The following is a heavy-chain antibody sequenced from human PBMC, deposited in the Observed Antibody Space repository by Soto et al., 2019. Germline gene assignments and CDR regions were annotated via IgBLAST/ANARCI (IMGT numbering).Heavy chain of an antibody. J-gene: IGHJ6*02. V-gene: IGHV3-48*03. CDR1: GFTFSSYE. CDR3: ARDLLGLTGYFDDYYYYGMDV. D-gene: IGHD3-9*01. Sequence: EVQLVESGGGLVQPGGSLRLSCAASGFTFSSYEMNWVRQAPGKGLEWVSYISSSGSTIYYADSVKCRFTISRDNAKNSLYLQMNSLRAEDTAVYYCARDLLGLTGYFDDYYYYGMDVWGQGTTVTVSS. CDR2: ISSSGSTI.